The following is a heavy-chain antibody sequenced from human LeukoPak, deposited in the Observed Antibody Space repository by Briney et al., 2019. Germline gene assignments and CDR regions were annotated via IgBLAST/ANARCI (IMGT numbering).Heavy chain of an antibody. D-gene: IGHD6-13*01. CDR3: ARARIAAPLLDY. J-gene: IGHJ4*02. CDR1: GFTLSNYE. V-gene: IGHV3-48*03. CDR2: ISDHGKSS. Sequence: GGSLRLSCVASGFTLSNYEMNWVRQTPGKGLECVSYISDHGKSSNYVDCGKGRFTISRDNAKNSLYMQRNNLRVEDTAIYFCARARIAAPLLDYWGQGALVTVSS.